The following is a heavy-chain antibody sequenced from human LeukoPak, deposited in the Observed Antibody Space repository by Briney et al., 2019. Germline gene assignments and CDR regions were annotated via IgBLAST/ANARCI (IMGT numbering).Heavy chain of an antibody. CDR2: INSAGSST. CDR1: GFTFSSYW. CDR3: ARESPGTTVFDY. J-gene: IGHJ4*02. D-gene: IGHD1-1*01. Sequence: GGSLRLSCAASGFTFSSYWMHWVRQAPGKGLVWVSRINSAGSSTNYADSVKGRFTISRDNAKNSLYLQMNSLRAEDTAVYYCARESPGTTVFDYWGQGTLVTVSS. V-gene: IGHV3-74*01.